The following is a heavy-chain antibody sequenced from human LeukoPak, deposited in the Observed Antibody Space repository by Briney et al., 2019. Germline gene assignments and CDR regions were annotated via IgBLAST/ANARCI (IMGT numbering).Heavy chain of an antibody. J-gene: IGHJ4*02. CDR3: AKDDSSGSFFEY. D-gene: IGHD3-22*01. CDR2: ISSSGGST. CDR1: GFTFSSYA. V-gene: IGHV3-23*01. Sequence: GSLRLSCAVSGFTFSSYAMSWVRQAPGKGLEWVSSISSSGGSTYYADSVKGRFTISRDNSKNTLYVQMNSLRAEDAAVYYCAKDDSSGSFFEYWGQGTLVTVSS.